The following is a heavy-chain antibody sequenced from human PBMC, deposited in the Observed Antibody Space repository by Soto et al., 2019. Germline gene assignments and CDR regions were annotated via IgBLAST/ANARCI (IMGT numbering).Heavy chain of an antibody. CDR3: ARVRSSSWSDWFDP. V-gene: IGHV4-39*07. CDR1: GGSISNPSYY. Sequence: SETLSLTCTVSGGSISNPSYYWGWVRQPPGKGLEWIGDIFYTGRTYYSPSLKSRVTISVDTSKNQFSLKLSSVTAADTAVYYCARVRSSSWSDWFDPWGQGTLVTVSS. J-gene: IGHJ5*02. D-gene: IGHD6-13*01. CDR2: IFYTGRT.